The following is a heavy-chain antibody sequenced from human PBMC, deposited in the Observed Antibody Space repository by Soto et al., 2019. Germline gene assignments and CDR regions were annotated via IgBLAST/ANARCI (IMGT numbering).Heavy chain of an antibody. CDR2: ISSSSSTI. Sequence: EVQLVESGGGLVQPGGSLRLSCAASGFTFSSYSMNWVRQAPGKGLEWVSYISSSSSTIYYADSVKGRFTISRDNAKNSLYLQMNSLRAEDTAVYYCARDSHPSNWSLGRDYPQYFDYWGQGTLVTVSS. V-gene: IGHV3-48*01. J-gene: IGHJ4*02. CDR1: GFTFSSYS. D-gene: IGHD1-1*01. CDR3: ARDSHPSNWSLGRDYPQYFDY.